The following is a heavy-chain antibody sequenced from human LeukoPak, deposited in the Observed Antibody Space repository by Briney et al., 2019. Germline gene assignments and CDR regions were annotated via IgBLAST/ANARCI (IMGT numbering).Heavy chain of an antibody. CDR3: AKVWVSSGWYDAAFDY. CDR1: GFTFSSYA. V-gene: IGHV3-23*01. CDR2: ISGSGGST. J-gene: IGHJ4*02. Sequence: PGGSLRLSCAASGFTFSSYAMSWVRQAPGKGLEWVSAISGSGGSTYYADSVKGRFTISRDNSKNTLCLQMNSLRAEDTAVYYCAKVWVSSGWYDAAFDYWGQGTLVTVSS. D-gene: IGHD6-19*01.